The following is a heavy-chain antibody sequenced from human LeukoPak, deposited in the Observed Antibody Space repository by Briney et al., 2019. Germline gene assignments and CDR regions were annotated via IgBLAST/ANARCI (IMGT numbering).Heavy chain of an antibody. CDR2: IGGSGRIT. Sequence: GGSLRLSCAASGFTFGSYAMSWVRQAPGKGLDWVSTIGGSGRITYYADPVKGRFTISRDNAKNTLYLQMNSLRADDTALYYCAKDSDGAAAGYYFDYWGQGTLVTVSS. J-gene: IGHJ4*02. D-gene: IGHD6-13*01. CDR3: AKDSDGAAAGYYFDY. V-gene: IGHV3-23*01. CDR1: GFTFGSYA.